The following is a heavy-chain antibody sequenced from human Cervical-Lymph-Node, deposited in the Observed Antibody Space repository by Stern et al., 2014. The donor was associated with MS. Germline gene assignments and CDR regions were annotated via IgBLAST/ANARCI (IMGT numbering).Heavy chain of an antibody. Sequence: VQLVESGGGLVKPGGSLRLSCAASGFIFSDYHMTWIRQAPGQGLEWVSYISMGCSISYYADAVKGRVPASRDNAKNTLYLEMNSLRAEDTAVYYCARKGYDSGYLNWFDPWGQGTLVTVSS. J-gene: IGHJ5*02. CDR3: ARKGYDSGYLNWFDP. CDR1: GFIFSDYH. V-gene: IGHV3-11*01. CDR2: ISMGCSIS. D-gene: IGHD3-22*01.